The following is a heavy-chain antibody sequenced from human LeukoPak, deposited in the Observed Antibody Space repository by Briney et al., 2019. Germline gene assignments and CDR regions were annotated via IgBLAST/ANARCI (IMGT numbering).Heavy chain of an antibody. Sequence: GGSLRLSCAASGFTFSTYSMNWVRQAPGKGLEWVSVIYSGGSSYYADSVKGRFTISRHNSKNTLYLQMNSLRPEDTAVYYCARGKEGYFDLWGRGTLVTVSS. CDR3: ARGKEGYFDL. CDR2: IYSGGSS. V-gene: IGHV3-53*04. CDR1: GFTFSTYS. J-gene: IGHJ2*01.